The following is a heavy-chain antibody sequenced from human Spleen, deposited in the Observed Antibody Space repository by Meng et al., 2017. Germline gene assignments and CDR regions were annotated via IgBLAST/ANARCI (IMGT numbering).Heavy chain of an antibody. CDR3: AKEIRPYDS. CDR2: ISGSAYRT. V-gene: IGHV3-23*01. Sequence: GESLKISCEASGFTFGTYAMTWVRQAPGQGPEWVSSISGSAYRTYYANSVEGRFTISRDNSKNTLYLQMNSLRAEDTAVYYCAKEIRPYDSWGQGTLVTVSS. J-gene: IGHJ4*03. CDR1: GFTFGTYA.